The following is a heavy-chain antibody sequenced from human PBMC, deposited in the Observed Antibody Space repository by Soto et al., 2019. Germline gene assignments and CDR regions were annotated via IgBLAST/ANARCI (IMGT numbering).Heavy chain of an antibody. J-gene: IGHJ3*02. V-gene: IGHV3-23*01. CDR1: GFTFSSYA. Sequence: EVQILESGGGLVQPGGSLRLSCAASGFTFSSYAMFWVRQAPGTGLAWVSGISDSGTGTYYADSVKGRFTISRDNSKNTGYLQMKSLRAEDTTVYYCAKDHTVVIRDAFDIWGQGTMVNVSS. D-gene: IGHD3-22*01. CDR3: AKDHTVVIRDAFDI. CDR2: ISDSGTGT.